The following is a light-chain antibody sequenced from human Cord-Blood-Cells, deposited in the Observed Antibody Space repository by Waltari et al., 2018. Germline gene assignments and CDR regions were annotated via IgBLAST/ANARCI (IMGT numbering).Light chain of an antibody. CDR3: QQYNNWPSLT. CDR1: QSVSSN. Sequence: EIVMTQSPATLSVSTGESATLPCRASQSVSSNLAWYQQKPGQAPRLLIYGASTRATGIPARFSGSGSGTEFTLTISSLQSEDFAVYYCQQYNNWPSLTFGGGTKVEIK. CDR2: GAS. V-gene: IGKV3-15*01. J-gene: IGKJ4*01.